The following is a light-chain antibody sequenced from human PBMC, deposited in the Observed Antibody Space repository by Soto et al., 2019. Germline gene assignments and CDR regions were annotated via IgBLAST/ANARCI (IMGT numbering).Light chain of an antibody. Sequence: DIVMTQSPLSLPVTPGEPASISCRSSQSLLHSNGYNYLDWYLQKPGQSPQLLIYLGSNRASGAPDRFSGSGSGTYFTLKISRVEAEDVGVYYCMQALKPPLTFGGGTKVEIK. CDR2: LGS. CDR3: MQALKPPLT. J-gene: IGKJ4*01. V-gene: IGKV2-28*01. CDR1: QSLLHSNGYNY.